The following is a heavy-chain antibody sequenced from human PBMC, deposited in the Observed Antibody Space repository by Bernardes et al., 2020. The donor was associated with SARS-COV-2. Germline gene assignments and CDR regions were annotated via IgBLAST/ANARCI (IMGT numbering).Heavy chain of an antibody. J-gene: IGHJ6*02. CDR2: VYYGGSI. Sequence: SETLSLTCTVSGASIRSSSYFWGWIRQPPGKGLEWIASVYYGGSIYYNPSLKSRVTISVDTSKNQFSLELSSVTAADTAVYYCARQIVVLPDVITLDYGMDVWGQGTTVTVS. CDR3: ARQIVVLPDVITLDYGMDV. V-gene: IGHV4-39*01. D-gene: IGHD2-2*01. CDR1: GASIRSSSYF.